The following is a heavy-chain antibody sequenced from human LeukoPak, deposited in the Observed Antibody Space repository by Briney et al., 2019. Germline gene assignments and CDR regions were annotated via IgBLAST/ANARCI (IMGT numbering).Heavy chain of an antibody. Sequence: GGSLRLSCAASGFTFSSYSMNWVRQAPGKGLEWVSSISSSSSYIYYADSVKGRFTISRDNAKNSLYLQMNSLRAEDTAVYYCARDVPADYYDSSGYSLDCWGQGTLVTVSS. CDR3: ARDVPADYYDSSGYSLDC. V-gene: IGHV3-21*01. CDR1: GFTFSSYS. J-gene: IGHJ4*02. CDR2: ISSSSSYI. D-gene: IGHD3-22*01.